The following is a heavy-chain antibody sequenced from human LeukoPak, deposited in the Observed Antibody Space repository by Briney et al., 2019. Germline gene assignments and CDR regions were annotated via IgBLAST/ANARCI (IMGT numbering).Heavy chain of an antibody. Sequence: SETLSLTCAVYGGSFSGYYWSWIRQPPGKGLEWIGQIYHSGSTNYNPSLKSRVTISVDTSKNQFSLKLSSVTAADTAVYYCARGRSGFWSGYDYYMDVWGKGTTVTVSS. V-gene: IGHV4-34*01. D-gene: IGHD3-3*01. CDR3: ARGRSGFWSGYDYYMDV. CDR2: IYHSGST. CDR1: GGSFSGYY. J-gene: IGHJ6*03.